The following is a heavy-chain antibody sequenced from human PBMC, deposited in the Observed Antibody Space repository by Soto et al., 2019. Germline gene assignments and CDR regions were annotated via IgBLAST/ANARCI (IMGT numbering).Heavy chain of an antibody. Sequence: PSETLSLTCTVSGGSISSSSYYWGWIRQPPGKGLEWIGSIYYSGSTYYNPSLKSRVTISVDTSKNQFSLKLSSVTAADTAVYYCERHEDTKQLLLAGMDVWGQGTTVTVSS. D-gene: IGHD2-15*01. CDR3: ERHEDTKQLLLAGMDV. J-gene: IGHJ6*02. V-gene: IGHV4-39*01. CDR2: IYYSGST. CDR1: GGSISSSSYY.